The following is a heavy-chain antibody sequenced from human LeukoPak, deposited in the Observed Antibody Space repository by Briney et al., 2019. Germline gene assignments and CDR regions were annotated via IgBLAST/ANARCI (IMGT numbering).Heavy chain of an antibody. CDR2: INHSGST. D-gene: IGHD6-13*01. CDR3: ARDYQQLARYYYYYYMDV. Sequence: SETLSLTCAVYGGSFSGYYWSWIRQPPGKGLEWIGEINHSGSTNYNPSLKSRVTISVDTSKNQFSLKLSSVTAADTAVYYCARDYQQLARYYYYYYMDVWGKGTTVTVSS. V-gene: IGHV4-34*01. J-gene: IGHJ6*03. CDR1: GGSFSGYY.